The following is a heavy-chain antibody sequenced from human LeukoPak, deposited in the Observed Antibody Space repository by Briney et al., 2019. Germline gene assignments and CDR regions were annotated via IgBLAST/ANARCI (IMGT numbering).Heavy chain of an antibody. J-gene: IGHJ4*02. Sequence: AGGSLRLSCAASGFTFSNYWMHWVRQAPGKGLVWVSRINSDGINTSYADSVKGRFTISRDNAKNTLNLQMNSLRAEDTAVYYCARSSHMVQRWLQFGGFDYWGQGTLVTVSS. CDR3: ARSSHMVQRWLQFGGFDY. CDR1: GFTFSNYW. D-gene: IGHD5-24*01. CDR2: INSDGINT. V-gene: IGHV3-74*01.